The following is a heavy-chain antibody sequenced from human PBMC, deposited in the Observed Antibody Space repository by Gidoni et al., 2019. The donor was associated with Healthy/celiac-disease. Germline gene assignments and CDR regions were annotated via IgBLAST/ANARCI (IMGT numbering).Heavy chain of an antibody. V-gene: IGHV3-9*01. J-gene: IGHJ4*02. D-gene: IGHD3-3*01. CDR2: SSWNSGSI. Sequence: EVQLVASGGGLVQPGRSLRLSCSASGFTFDDYAMHWVRQAPGQGLGWVSGSSWNSGSIGYADSVKGRFTISRDNAKNSLYLQMNSLRAEDTALYYCAKPFRDYDFWSGYSDWGQGTLVTVSS. CDR3: AKPFRDYDFWSGYSD. CDR1: GFTFDDYA.